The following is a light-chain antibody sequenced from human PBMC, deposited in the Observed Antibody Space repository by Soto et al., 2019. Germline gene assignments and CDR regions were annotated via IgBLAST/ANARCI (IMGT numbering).Light chain of an antibody. CDR1: SSDVGGYNY. Sequence: QSALTQPASVSGSPGQSITISCTGSSSDVGGYNYVSWYQQHPGKAPKLMIYEVSNRPSGVSNRFSGSKSGNTASLTISGLQAEDEADYYCTSYTNSSPVVFGGGTQLTV. CDR2: EVS. CDR3: TSYTNSSPVV. V-gene: IGLV2-14*01. J-gene: IGLJ2*01.